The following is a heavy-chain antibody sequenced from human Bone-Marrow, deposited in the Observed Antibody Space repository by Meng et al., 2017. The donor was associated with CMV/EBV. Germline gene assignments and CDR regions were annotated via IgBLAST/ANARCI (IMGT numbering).Heavy chain of an antibody. Sequence: ASVKVSCKASGYTFTGYYMHWVRQAPGQGLEWMGWINPNSGGTNYAQKFQGRVTMTRDTSISTAYMELNRLRSDDTAVYYCARIATFLVGATGYWGQGTLVTVPS. CDR3: ARIATFLVGATGY. J-gene: IGHJ4*02. CDR2: INPNSGGT. V-gene: IGHV1-2*02. D-gene: IGHD1-26*01. CDR1: GYTFTGYY.